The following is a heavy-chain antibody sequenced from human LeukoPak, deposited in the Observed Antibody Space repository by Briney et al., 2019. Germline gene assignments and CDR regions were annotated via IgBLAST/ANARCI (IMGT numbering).Heavy chain of an antibody. Sequence: SETLSLTCKVSGDSISSYFWCWIRQPAGKGLEWIGRIYSSGNIDYNPSFKSRVALSVDTSKNQISLRLTSVTAADTAVYYCARSGGSGWLDPWGQGSLVTVSS. CDR3: ARSGGSGWLDP. D-gene: IGHD3-16*01. CDR2: IYSSGNI. CDR1: GDSISSYF. V-gene: IGHV4-4*07. J-gene: IGHJ5*02.